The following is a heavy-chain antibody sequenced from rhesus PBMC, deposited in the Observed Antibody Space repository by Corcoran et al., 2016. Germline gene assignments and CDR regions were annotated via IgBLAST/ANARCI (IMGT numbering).Heavy chain of an antibody. CDR1: GGSVRSSNW. Sequence: QVQLQESGPGLVKPSETLSLTCAVSGGSVRSSNWWSWIRQPPGNGLALNGYISGSIGRTYYNHSLKSHGHISTYTSKNQFTLKLSAVTAADTAVYYWARDRVGTVTTKGYFEFWCQGALVTVSS. D-gene: IGHD4-23*01. J-gene: IGHJ1*01. V-gene: IGHV4-65*01. CDR3: ARDRVGTVTTKGYFEF. CDR2: ISGSIGRT.